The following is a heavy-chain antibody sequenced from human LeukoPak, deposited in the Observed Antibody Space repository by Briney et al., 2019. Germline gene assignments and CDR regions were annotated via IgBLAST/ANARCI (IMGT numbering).Heavy chain of an antibody. CDR3: ARQYSDILAGYHRGELYWYFDL. V-gene: IGHV4-59*08. Sequence: SETLSLTCTVSGGSISSYYWSWIRQPPGKGLEWIGYIYYSGSTNYNPSLKSRVTISVDTSKNQFSLKLSSVTAADTAVYYCARQYSDILAGYHRGELYWYFDLWGRGTLVTVSS. D-gene: IGHD3-9*01. CDR1: GGSISSYY. CDR2: IYYSGST. J-gene: IGHJ2*01.